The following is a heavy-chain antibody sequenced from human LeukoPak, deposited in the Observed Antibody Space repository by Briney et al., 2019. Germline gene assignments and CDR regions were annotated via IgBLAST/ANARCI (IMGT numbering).Heavy chain of an antibody. Sequence: SETLSLTCTVSGGSISNYYWGWIRQPPGKGLEWIGYIYYSGSTNYNPSLKSRVTISVDTSKNQFSLKLSSVTAADTAVYYCARANYKRGPDVFDIWGQGTMVTVPS. J-gene: IGHJ3*02. CDR1: GGSISNYY. CDR2: IYYSGST. CDR3: ARANYKRGPDVFDI. V-gene: IGHV4-59*01. D-gene: IGHD3-10*01.